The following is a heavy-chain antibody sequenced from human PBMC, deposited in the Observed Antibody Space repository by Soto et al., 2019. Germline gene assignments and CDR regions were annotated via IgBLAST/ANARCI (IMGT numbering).Heavy chain of an antibody. D-gene: IGHD2-15*01. CDR2: IHHREST. J-gene: IGHJ6*02. CDR3: GCRVEDISYDYYGMDV. CDR1: GGSVRSNNW. Sequence: SETLSLTCAVSGGSVRSNNWWFWVRQPPGKGLEWIGEIHHRESTNLNPSLKSRVTISVDRSKNEFSLKVKSVTAAGTAVYYCGCRVEDISYDYYGMDVWGQGTTLTVSS. V-gene: IGHV4-4*02.